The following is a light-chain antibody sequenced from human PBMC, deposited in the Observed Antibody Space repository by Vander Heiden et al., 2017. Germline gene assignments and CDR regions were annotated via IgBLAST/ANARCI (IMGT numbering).Light chain of an antibody. CDR3: QKRRKGPLT. J-gene: IGKJ3*01. CDR1: QSVSSY. V-gene: IGKV3-11*01. CDR2: DAS. Sequence: EIVLTQSPATLSLSPGERATLSCRASQSVSSYLAWYQQKPGQAPRLLIYDASNRATGIPARFSGSGSGTDFTLTISSLEPEDFAVYYCQKRRKGPLTFGPGTKVDIK.